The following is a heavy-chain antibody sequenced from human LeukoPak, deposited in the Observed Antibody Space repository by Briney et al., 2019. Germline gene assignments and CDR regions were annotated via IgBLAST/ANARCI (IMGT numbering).Heavy chain of an antibody. J-gene: IGHJ4*02. V-gene: IGHV3-30*18. CDR2: ISYDGSNK. D-gene: IGHD4-17*01. Sequence: GGSLRLSCVASGFTFSSYGMHWVRQAPGKGLEWVAVISYDGSNKYYGDSVKGRFTISRDNSKNTLYLQMNSLRAEDTAVYYCAKFIGGTTADYWGQGTLVTVSS. CDR1: GFTFSSYG. CDR3: AKFIGGTTADY.